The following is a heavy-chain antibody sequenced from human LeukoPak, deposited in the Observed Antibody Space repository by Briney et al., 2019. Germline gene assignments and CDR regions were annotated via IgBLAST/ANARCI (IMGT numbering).Heavy chain of an antibody. Sequence: PGGSLRLSCAASGSTFSGHWMSWVRQAPGKGLEWVANINQGGSDKYYVDSVKGRFTISRDNANNLLYLQMNSLRGEDTAVYYCTRDRSRAEDDWGQGTLVTVSS. V-gene: IGHV3-7*01. CDR3: TRDRSRAEDD. J-gene: IGHJ4*02. CDR1: GSTFSGHW. CDR2: INQGGSDK. D-gene: IGHD1-14*01.